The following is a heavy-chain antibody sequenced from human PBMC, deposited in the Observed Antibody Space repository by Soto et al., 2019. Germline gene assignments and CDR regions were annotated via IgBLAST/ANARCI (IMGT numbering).Heavy chain of an antibody. D-gene: IGHD3-16*02. CDR2: FDPEDGET. CDR1: GYTFTSYG. J-gene: IGHJ4*02. Sequence: ASVKVSCKASGYTFTSYGISWVRQAPGKGLEWMGGFDPEDGETIYAQKFQGRVTMTEDTSTDTAYMELSSLRSEDTAVYYCARVNRPYRPFDYWGQGTLVTVSS. V-gene: IGHV1-24*01. CDR3: ARVNRPYRPFDY.